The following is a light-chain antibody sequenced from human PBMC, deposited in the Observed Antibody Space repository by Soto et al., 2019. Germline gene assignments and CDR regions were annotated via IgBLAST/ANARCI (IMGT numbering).Light chain of an antibody. CDR2: WGS. CDR1: QSLLHSNGYTY. Sequence: DIVMTQSPLSLPVTPGEPASISCRSSQSLLHSNGYTYLDWYLQKPGQSPQLLIYWGSNRASGVPDRFSGSGSGTDFTLKISRVEAEDVGVYYCMQALQTPLTFGPGTKVDSK. J-gene: IGKJ3*01. CDR3: MQALQTPLT. V-gene: IGKV2-28*01.